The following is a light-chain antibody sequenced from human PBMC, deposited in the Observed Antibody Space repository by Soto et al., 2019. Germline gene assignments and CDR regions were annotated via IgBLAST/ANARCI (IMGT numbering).Light chain of an antibody. CDR3: QQVKTYPRT. Sequence: DIQMTQSPSTLSASIGDRVTISCRASQGIGNALGWYQQKPGKPPKLLIYEESTLHSGVPSRFSGRKSGTQFTLTIDSLQPEDFATYYCQQVKTYPRTFGGGTKVDIK. CDR1: QGIGNA. J-gene: IGKJ4*01. CDR2: EES. V-gene: IGKV1-17*01.